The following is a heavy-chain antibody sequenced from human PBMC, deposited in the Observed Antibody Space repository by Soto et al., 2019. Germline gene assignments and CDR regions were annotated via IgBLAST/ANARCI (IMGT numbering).Heavy chain of an antibody. CDR2: IRGSGGST. CDR3: AKDLDIVVVPAAETHDAFDI. V-gene: IGHV3-23*01. CDR1: GFTFSTYW. Sequence: GGSLRLSCAASGFTFSTYWMSWVRQAPGKGLEWVSAIRGSGGSTYYADSVKGWFTISRDNSKNTLYLQMNSLRAEDTAVYYCAKDLDIVVVPAAETHDAFDIWGQGTMVTVSS. J-gene: IGHJ3*02. D-gene: IGHD2-2*01.